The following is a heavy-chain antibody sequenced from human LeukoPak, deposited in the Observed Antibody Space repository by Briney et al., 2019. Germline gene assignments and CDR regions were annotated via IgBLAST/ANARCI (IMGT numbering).Heavy chain of an antibody. CDR1: GGSFSGYY. CDR2: INHSGST. D-gene: IGHD3-22*01. V-gene: IGHV4-34*01. Sequence: SETLSLTCAVYGGSFSGYYWSWIRQPPGKGLEWIGEINHSGSTNYNPSHKSRVTISVDTSKNQFSLKLSSVTAADTAVYYCARGATYYYDSSGYSHFDYWGQGTLVTVSS. CDR3: ARGATYYYDSSGYSHFDY. J-gene: IGHJ4*02.